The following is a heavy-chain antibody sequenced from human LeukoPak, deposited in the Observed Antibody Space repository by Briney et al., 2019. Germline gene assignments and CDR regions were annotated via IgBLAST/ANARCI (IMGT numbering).Heavy chain of an antibody. D-gene: IGHD1-1*01. CDR3: ARGYRNWNDKVLAY. J-gene: IGHJ4*02. Sequence: ASVKVSCKASGYSFTAYYMHWVRQAPGQGLEWMGWINPNSGGTNYAQKLQGRVTMTRDTSISTAYMELSRLRSDDTAVYYCARGYRNWNDKVLAYWGQGTLVTVSS. V-gene: IGHV1-2*02. CDR2: INPNSGGT. CDR1: GYSFTAYY.